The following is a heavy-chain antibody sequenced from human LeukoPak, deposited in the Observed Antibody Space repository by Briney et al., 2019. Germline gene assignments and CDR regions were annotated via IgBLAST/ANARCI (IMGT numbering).Heavy chain of an antibody. D-gene: IGHD3-22*01. V-gene: IGHV4-31*03. J-gene: IGHJ4*02. CDR2: IYYTGTT. CDR1: GGSVSSGSYY. CDR3: ARDSSGYSLFDS. Sequence: SETLSLTCTVSGGSVSSGSYYWSWIRQPPGKGLEWIGYIYYTGTTYYNPSLKSRVIISVDTSKNQFSLQLSSVTAADTAVYYCARDSSGYSLFDSWGQGTPVTVSS.